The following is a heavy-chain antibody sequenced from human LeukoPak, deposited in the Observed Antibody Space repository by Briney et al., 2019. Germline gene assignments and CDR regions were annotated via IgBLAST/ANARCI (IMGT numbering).Heavy chain of an antibody. CDR1: GYTFTDYS. J-gene: IGHJ4*02. CDR2: INPNSGGT. CDR3: ARGSALFAVAGTPRPPFDD. Sequence: VASVKVSCKASGYTFTDYSIHWVRQAPGQGLEWMGWINPNSGGTNYAQKFQGRVTIIRDTSISTAYMELSRLRFDDTAVYYCARGSALFAVAGTPRPPFDDWGQGTLVTVSS. V-gene: IGHV1-2*02. D-gene: IGHD6-19*01.